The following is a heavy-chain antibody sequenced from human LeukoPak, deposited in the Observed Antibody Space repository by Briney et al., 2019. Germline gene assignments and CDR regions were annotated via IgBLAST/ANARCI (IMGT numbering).Heavy chain of an antibody. V-gene: IGHV1-18*01. Sequence: ASVKVSSKPSGYTFSSYWTSWVRPAPGQGLEWMGWIGAYNGNTNYAQKLQGRVTMTTDTSTSTAYMELRSLRSDDAAVYYCLMYPGPYYYGRRSDVWGKGTTVTVSS. J-gene: IGHJ6*04. CDR2: IGAYNGNT. CDR3: LMYPGPYYYGRRSDV. CDR1: GYTFSSYW. D-gene: IGHD3-10*01.